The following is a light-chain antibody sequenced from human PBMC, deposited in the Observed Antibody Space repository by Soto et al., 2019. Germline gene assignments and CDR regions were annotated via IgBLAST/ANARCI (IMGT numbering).Light chain of an antibody. CDR1: QSVSSSY. CDR3: QQYGRSPPWT. Sequence: EIVLTQSPGTLSLSPGERATLSCRASQSVSSSYLAWYQQKPGQAPRLLIYGASSRATGIPDRFSGSGSGTDFTLTISRLEPEDFAVSYCQQYGRSPPWTCGQGTKVEIK. V-gene: IGKV3-20*01. J-gene: IGKJ1*01. CDR2: GAS.